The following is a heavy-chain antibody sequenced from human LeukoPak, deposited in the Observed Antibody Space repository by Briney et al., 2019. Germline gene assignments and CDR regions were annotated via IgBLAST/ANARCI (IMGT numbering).Heavy chain of an antibody. CDR1: GGSISSYY. CDR3: ARLSLGSGSYRRFDC. D-gene: IGHD1-26*01. CDR2: IYYSGST. J-gene: IGHJ4*02. V-gene: IGHV4-59*01. Sequence: SETLSLTCTVSGGSISSYYWSWIRQPPGKGLEWIGYIYYSGSTNYNPSLKSRVTISVDTSKNQFSLKLSSVTAADTAVYYCARLSLGSGSYRRFDCWGQGTLVTVSS.